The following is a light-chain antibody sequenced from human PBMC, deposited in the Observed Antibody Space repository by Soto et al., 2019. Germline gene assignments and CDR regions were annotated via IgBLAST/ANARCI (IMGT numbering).Light chain of an antibody. V-gene: IGKV1-39*01. J-gene: IGKJ2*01. CDR3: QQSYNTPRT. CDR2: AAS. CDR1: QTISSY. Sequence: DIQMTQSPSSLSASVGDRVTITCRASQTISSYLNWYQQKPGKAPKLLIYAASSLQSGVPSRFSGSGSGTDFHLTISSPQTEDFATYYCQQSYNTPRTFGQGTKLEIK.